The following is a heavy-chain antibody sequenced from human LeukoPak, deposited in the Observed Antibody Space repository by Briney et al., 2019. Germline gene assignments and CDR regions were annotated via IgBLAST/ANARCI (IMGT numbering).Heavy chain of an antibody. Sequence: GASVKVSCKASGYTFTNNDINWVRQATGQGIEWMGWVSPDNGDTGYAPNFRGRVTMTTDTSINTAYMELTSLTSEDTAIYYCTRGRAAGDWGQGTLVTVSS. J-gene: IGHJ4*02. CDR2: VSPDNGDT. CDR1: GYTFTNND. CDR3: TRGRAAGD. D-gene: IGHD6-19*01. V-gene: IGHV1-8*01.